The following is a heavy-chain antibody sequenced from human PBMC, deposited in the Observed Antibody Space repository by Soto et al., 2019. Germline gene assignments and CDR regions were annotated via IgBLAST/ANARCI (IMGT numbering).Heavy chain of an antibody. CDR1: GYTLSNYA. D-gene: IGHD6-19*01. V-gene: IGHV1-18*01. CDR2: ISGYNGNT. Sequence: QVQLVQSGAEVKKPGASVKVSCKASGYTLSNYAITWVRQAPGQGLEWMGWISGYNGNTNYAQKLQGRVTMTTDTSTSTVYMELRSLTSDDTAVYYCARDTTYSSGWNFDYWGQGTLVTVSS. J-gene: IGHJ4*02. CDR3: ARDTTYSSGWNFDY.